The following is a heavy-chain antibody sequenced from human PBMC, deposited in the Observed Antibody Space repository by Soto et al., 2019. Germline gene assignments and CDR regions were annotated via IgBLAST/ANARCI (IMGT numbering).Heavy chain of an antibody. D-gene: IGHD6-19*01. CDR3: AKGVPGIAVAGTGYFQH. Sequence: EVQLLEAGGGLVQPGGSLSLSCAASGCTFSSYAMSWVRQAPGKGLEWVSGISGSGDSTYYADSVKGRFTISRDNSKNTLYLQMNSLRSEDTAVYYCAKGVPGIAVAGTGYFQHWGQGTLVTVSS. J-gene: IGHJ1*01. CDR1: GCTFSSYA. CDR2: ISGSGDST. V-gene: IGHV3-23*01.